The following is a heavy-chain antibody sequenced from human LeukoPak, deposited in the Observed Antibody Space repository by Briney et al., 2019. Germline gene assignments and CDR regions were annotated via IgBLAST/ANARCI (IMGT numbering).Heavy chain of an antibody. Sequence: GGSLRLSCAASGFTVRSNYMSWVRQAPGRRLEWVSIIYSGGTTYYADSVKGRFTISRDNSKNTLYLQMNSLRAEDTAVYYCASQGGSSLYVIHYWGQGTLVTVSS. CDR1: GFTVRSNY. CDR3: ASQGGSSLYVIHY. V-gene: IGHV3-53*01. D-gene: IGHD6-13*01. J-gene: IGHJ4*02. CDR2: IYSGGTT.